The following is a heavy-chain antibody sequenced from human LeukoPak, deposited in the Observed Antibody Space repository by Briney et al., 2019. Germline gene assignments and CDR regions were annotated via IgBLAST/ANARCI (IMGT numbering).Heavy chain of an antibody. D-gene: IGHD4-17*01. Sequence: GGSLRLSCAASGFTFSSFSMNWVRQAPGKGLEWVSYISSTSSTIYYADSVKGRFTISRDNAKNSLYLQMNSLRAEDTAVYYCVRAQQDDYGDSHFYYWGPGNLVTVSS. J-gene: IGHJ4*02. V-gene: IGHV3-48*01. CDR1: GFTFSSFS. CDR2: ISSTSSTI. CDR3: VRAQQDDYGDSHFYY.